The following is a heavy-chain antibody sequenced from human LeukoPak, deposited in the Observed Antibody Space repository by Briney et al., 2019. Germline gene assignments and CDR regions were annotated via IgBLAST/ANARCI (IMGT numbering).Heavy chain of an antibody. CDR2: IYYSGST. D-gene: IGHD3-3*01. V-gene: IGHV4-39*01. J-gene: IGHJ5*02. CDR1: AGALSSSRYY. CDR3: ARHMRSYYEFWSGPVVFDP. Sequence: SGTLSLTRTVSAGALSSSRYYWGWMRPSPEKELEWIGSIYYSGSTYYNPSLKSRVTISVDTSKNQFSLKLSSVTAADTAVYYCARHMRSYYEFWSGPVVFDPWGQGILVTVSS.